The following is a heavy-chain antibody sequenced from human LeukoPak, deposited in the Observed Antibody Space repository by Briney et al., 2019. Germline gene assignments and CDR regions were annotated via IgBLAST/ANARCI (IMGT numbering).Heavy chain of an antibody. J-gene: IGHJ4*02. Sequence: PGGSLRLSCAASEFTFSNYWMSWVRQAPGKGLEWVANIKQDGSEKYYVDSVRGRFTISRDNAKNSLYLQMNSLRAEDTAVYYCAREDFWSGYFDYWGQGTLVTVSS. V-gene: IGHV3-7*01. D-gene: IGHD3-3*01. CDR3: AREDFWSGYFDY. CDR1: EFTFSNYW. CDR2: IKQDGSEK.